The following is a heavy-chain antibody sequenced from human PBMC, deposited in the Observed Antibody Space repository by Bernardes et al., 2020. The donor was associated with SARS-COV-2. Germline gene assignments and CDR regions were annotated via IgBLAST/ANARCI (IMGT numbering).Heavy chain of an antibody. J-gene: IGHJ4*02. D-gene: IGHD1-1*01. CDR1: GGSFRGYF. CDR3: ARGGPGY. CDR2: INHSGSS. Sequence: SDPLYFTCAVFGGSFRGYFWTWIRKPPGKGLEWIEQINHSGSSNYNPSLKSRVTMSVDPSQNQFSLKPTSVTAADTAVYYCARGGPGYWGQGTLVTVSS. V-gene: IGHV4-34*01.